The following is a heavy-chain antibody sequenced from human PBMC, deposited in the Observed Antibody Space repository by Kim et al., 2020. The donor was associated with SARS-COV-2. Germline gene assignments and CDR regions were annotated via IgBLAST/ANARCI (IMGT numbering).Heavy chain of an antibody. Sequence: SETLSLTCTVSGVSISGDYWSWIRQPPGKGLEWIGYISYSESTNHTNYNASLKSRVTISVDTSKNQFSLKLRSVAAADTAVYFCARHGVVPNWFDPWGQG. CDR2: ISYSESTNHT. CDR3: ARHGVVPNWFDP. V-gene: IGHV4-59*13. CDR1: GVSISGDY. J-gene: IGHJ5*02. D-gene: IGHD3-3*01.